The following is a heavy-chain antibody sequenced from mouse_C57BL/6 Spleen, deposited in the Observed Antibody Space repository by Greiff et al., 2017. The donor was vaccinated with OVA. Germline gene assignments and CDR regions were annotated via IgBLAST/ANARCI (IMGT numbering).Heavy chain of an antibody. Sequence: EVQLQQSGPGLVKPSQSLSLTCSVTGYSITSGYYWNWIRQFPGNKLEWMGYISYDGSNNYNPSLKNRISITRDTSKNQFFLKLNSVTTEDTATYYCARLTTSSYWYFDVWGTGTTVTVSS. CDR3: ARLTTSSYWYFDV. CDR1: GYSITSGYY. V-gene: IGHV3-6*01. D-gene: IGHD2-12*01. J-gene: IGHJ1*03. CDR2: ISYDGSN.